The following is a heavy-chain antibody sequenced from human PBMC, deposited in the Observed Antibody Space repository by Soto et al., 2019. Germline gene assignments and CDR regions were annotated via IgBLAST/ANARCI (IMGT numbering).Heavy chain of an antibody. CDR3: ARARITMVREVIKYNMDV. J-gene: IGHJ6*04. CDR1: GGSISTYY. CDR2: IYNSGST. Sequence: SETLSLTCTVSGGSISTYYWSWIRRPPGKGLEWIGYIYNSGSTHSNPSLQSQVTISVDTSKNQFSLKLSSVTAADTAIYYCARARITMVREVIKYNMDVWGKGTTVTVS. V-gene: IGHV4-59*01. D-gene: IGHD3-10*01.